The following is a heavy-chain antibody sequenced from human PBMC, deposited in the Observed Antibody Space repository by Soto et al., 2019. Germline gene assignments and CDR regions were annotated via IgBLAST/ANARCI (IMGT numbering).Heavy chain of an antibody. CDR2: INPNSGGT. J-gene: IGHJ5*02. Sequence: GASVKVSCKASGYIFTGYYMHWVRQAPGQGLEWMGWINPNSGGTNYAQKFQGRVTMTRDTSNNTLYLQMNSLTVDDTAIYFCAKTTRPPTPEPWGQGALVTVSS. D-gene: IGHD6-6*01. CDR3: AKTTRPPTPEP. V-gene: IGHV1-2*02. CDR1: GYIFTGYY.